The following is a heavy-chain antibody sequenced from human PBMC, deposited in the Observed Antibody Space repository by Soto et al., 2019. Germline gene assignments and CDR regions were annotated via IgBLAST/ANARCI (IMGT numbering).Heavy chain of an antibody. J-gene: IGHJ6*02. CDR2: INSNGRST. V-gene: IGHV3-74*01. CDR1: GFTISNYW. D-gene: IGHD6-6*01. Sequence: EGSLRLSCAASGFTISNYWMHWVRQVPGKGLVWVSRINSNGRSTNYADSVKGRFTISRDNATNTLHLQMDSLRAEDTAMYFCARGGAARAYYYYGLDVWGLGTTVTVSS. CDR3: ARGGAARAYYYYGLDV.